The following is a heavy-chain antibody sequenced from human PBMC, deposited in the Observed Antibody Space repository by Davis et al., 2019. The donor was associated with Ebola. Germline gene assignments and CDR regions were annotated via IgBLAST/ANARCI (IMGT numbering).Heavy chain of an antibody. CDR1: GYTFTSYY. J-gene: IGHJ4*02. Sequence: ASVKVSCKASGYTFTSYYMHWVRQAPGQGLEWMGIINPSGGSTSYAQKFQDRVTMTRDTSTSTVYMELSSLRSEDTAVYYCARDGGGSYYAVLNFDYWGQGTLVTVSS. CDR2: INPSGGST. D-gene: IGHD1-26*01. V-gene: IGHV1-46*01. CDR3: ARDGGGSYYAVLNFDY.